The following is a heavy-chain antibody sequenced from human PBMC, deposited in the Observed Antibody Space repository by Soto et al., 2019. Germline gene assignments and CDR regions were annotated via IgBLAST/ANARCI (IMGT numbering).Heavy chain of an antibody. J-gene: IGHJ6*02. CDR3: ARGDSSYCSSGVCSFFYSHDMDV. CDR2: INPKSGGP. D-gene: IGHD2-8*01. CDR1: GYSFPDYH. V-gene: IGHV1-2*04. Sequence: ASVKVPCKASGYSFPDYHIHWVQQPPGQGLEWLGRINPKSGGPSTEKKFKGWGTMTTDPSLSPASMELTRLTSDDTAIYYCARGDSSYCSSGVCSFFYSHDMDVWGQGTTVTVSS.